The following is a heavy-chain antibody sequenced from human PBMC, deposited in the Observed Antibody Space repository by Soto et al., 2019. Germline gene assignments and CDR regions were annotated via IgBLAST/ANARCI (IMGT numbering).Heavy chain of an antibody. D-gene: IGHD6-6*01. CDR1: GYTFTSYG. J-gene: IGHJ4*02. CDR2: ISGYNGNT. V-gene: IGHV1-18*01. CDR3: ARDGIAARPTPDY. Sequence: QVQLVQSGADVKKPGASVKVSCKASGYTFTSYGINWVRQAPGQGLEWMGWISGYNGNTMYAQKFQGRVTMTTDTSTSTVYMELRSLRSDDTAFYYCARDGIAARPTPDYWGQGTLVTVSS.